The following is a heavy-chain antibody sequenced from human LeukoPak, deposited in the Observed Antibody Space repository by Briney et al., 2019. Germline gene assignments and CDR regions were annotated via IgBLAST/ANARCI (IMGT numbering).Heavy chain of an antibody. J-gene: IGHJ4*02. Sequence: GGSLRLSCAASGFTFSSYVMNWVRQAPGKGLEWVSSISSSSGYIYYADSVKGRFTISRDNAKNSLYLQVNSLRAEDTAVYYCARQYYDIWSGYYTADYYFDYWGQGTLVTVSS. CDR3: ARQYYDIWSGYYTADYYFDY. D-gene: IGHD3-3*01. CDR1: GFTFSSYV. V-gene: IGHV3-21*01. CDR2: ISSSSGYI.